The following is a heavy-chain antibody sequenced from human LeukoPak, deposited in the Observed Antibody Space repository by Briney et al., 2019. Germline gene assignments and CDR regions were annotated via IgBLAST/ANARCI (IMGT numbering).Heavy chain of an antibody. CDR3: ARVGSSTSYYYGMDV. V-gene: IGHV1-69*13. Sequence: ASVKVSCKASGGTFSSYAISWVRQAPGQGLEWMGGIIPIFGTANYAQKFQGRVTITADESTSTAYMELSSLRSEDTAVYYCARVGSSTSYYYGMDVWGQGTTVTVSS. CDR1: GGTFSSYA. J-gene: IGHJ6*02. CDR2: IIPIFGTA. D-gene: IGHD2-2*01.